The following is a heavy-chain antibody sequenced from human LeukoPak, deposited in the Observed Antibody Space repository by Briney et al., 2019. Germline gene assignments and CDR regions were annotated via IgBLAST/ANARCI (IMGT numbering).Heavy chain of an antibody. CDR1: GFTFDDYG. Sequence: GGSLRLSCVASGFTFDDYGMSWVRQAPGKGLEWVSGINWNGGSTGYTDSVKGRFTISRDNAKNSLYLQMNSLRAEDTALYHCARYGLVSYYYYYMDVWGKGTTVTVSS. V-gene: IGHV3-20*01. J-gene: IGHJ6*03. D-gene: IGHD3-10*01. CDR2: INWNGGST. CDR3: ARYGLVSYYYYYMDV.